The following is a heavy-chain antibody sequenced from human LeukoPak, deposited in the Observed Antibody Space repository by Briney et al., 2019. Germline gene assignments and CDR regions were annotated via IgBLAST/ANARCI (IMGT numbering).Heavy chain of an antibody. CDR1: GYTFTSYD. D-gene: IGHD2-2*01. J-gene: IGHJ4*02. CDR2: MNPNSGNT. Sequence: GASVKVSCKASGYTFTSYDINWVRQATGQGLEWMGWMNPNSGNTGDAQKLQGRVTMTTDTSTSTAYMELRSLRSDDTAVYYCARATVPAAPFDYWGQGTLVTVSS. V-gene: IGHV1-8*01. CDR3: ARATVPAAPFDY.